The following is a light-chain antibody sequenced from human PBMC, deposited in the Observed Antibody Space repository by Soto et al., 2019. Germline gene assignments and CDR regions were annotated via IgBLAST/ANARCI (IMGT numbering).Light chain of an antibody. Sequence: EIVLTPSPGTLSWSPGERATLSCRASQSVSNNYLAWYQQRPGQAPRLLTYGASSRAIGIPDRFSGSGSGTDFTLTINRLEPEDFAVYYCQQYGNSPWTFGQGTKVEIQ. CDR2: GAS. CDR1: QSVSNNY. CDR3: QQYGNSPWT. V-gene: IGKV3-20*01. J-gene: IGKJ1*01.